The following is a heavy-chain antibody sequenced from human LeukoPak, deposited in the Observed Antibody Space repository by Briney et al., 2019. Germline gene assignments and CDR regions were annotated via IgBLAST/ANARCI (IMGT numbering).Heavy chain of an antibody. J-gene: IGHJ4*02. CDR2: VYYDGTS. D-gene: IGHD5-24*01. Sequence: SETLSLTCTVSGGFINSHSYYWGWIRQPPGKGLEWIGSVYYDGTSYSNPSLKSRAAVFVDTSRDQFSLDLSFVTAADTALYYCVRHISTNTGYFDSCGQGTLVSVS. CDR3: VRHISTNTGYFDS. V-gene: IGHV4-39*01. CDR1: GGFINSHSYY.